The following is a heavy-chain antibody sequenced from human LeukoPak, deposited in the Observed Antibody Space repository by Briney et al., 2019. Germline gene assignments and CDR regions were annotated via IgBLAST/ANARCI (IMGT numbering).Heavy chain of an antibody. CDR2: ISTSSSTI. V-gene: IGHV3-48*01. CDR3: ARANYYYMDV. J-gene: IGHJ6*03. CDR1: GFTFSSYS. Sequence: PGGSLRLSCAASGFTFSSYSVNWVRQAPGKGLEWVSYISTSSSTIYYADSVKGRFTTSRDNAKNSLYLQMNSLRAEDTAVYYCARANYYYMDVWGKGTTVTVSS.